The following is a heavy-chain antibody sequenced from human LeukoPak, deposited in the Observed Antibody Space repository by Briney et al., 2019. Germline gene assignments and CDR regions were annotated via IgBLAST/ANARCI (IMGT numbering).Heavy chain of an antibody. CDR2: ISGGGDST. Sequence: PGGSLRLSCAASGFTFSTSAMSWVRQAPGKGLGWVSGISGGGDSTYYVDSVKGRFTISRDNSKSTLYLHMNSLRAEDTAIYYCAKQRSEVPVAASNYWGQGTLVTVSS. D-gene: IGHD2-2*01. V-gene: IGHV3-23*01. J-gene: IGHJ4*02. CDR1: GFTFSTSA. CDR3: AKQRSEVPVAASNY.